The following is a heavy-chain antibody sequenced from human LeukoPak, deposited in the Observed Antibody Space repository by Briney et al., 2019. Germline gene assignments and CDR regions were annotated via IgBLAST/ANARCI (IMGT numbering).Heavy chain of an antibody. Sequence: SETLSLTCAVYGGSFSGYYWSWIRQPPGKGLEWIGEINHSGSTNYNPSLKSRVTISVDTSKNQFSLKLSSVTAADTAVYYCARDSSTYYDFWSGIYYYYGMDVWGQGTTVTVSS. CDR2: INHSGST. V-gene: IGHV4-34*01. J-gene: IGHJ6*02. D-gene: IGHD3-3*01. CDR3: ARDSSTYYDFWSGIYYYYGMDV. CDR1: GGSFSGYY.